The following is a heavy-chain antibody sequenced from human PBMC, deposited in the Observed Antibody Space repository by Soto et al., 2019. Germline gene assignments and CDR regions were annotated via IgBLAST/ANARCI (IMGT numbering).Heavy chain of an antibody. D-gene: IGHD2-21*01. V-gene: IGHV4-4*02. CDR3: ASNYVTRAYSSFDK. CDR1: GDSVTSRHW. J-gene: IGHJ3*02. CDR2: TFRRENT. Sequence: PTETLSLTRALTGDSVTSRHWWTWLRQPPGRGLQWIGETFRRENTNYNPSLNGRVTIFLDKSRNHVSLTLTSVNAADTAMYYCASNYVTRAYSSFDKWGQGTMVT.